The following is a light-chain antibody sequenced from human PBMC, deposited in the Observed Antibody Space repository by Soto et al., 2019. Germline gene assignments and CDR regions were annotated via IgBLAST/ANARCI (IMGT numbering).Light chain of an antibody. CDR3: QQYNSWPLT. CDR1: QSVSSN. V-gene: IGKV3-15*01. J-gene: IGKJ4*01. CDR2: GAS. Sequence: EIVMTQSPATLSVSPGERATLSCRASQSVSSNLAWYQQKPGQAPRLLIYGASTRATGIPARFSGSGSGTEFTLTISSLQSEDYAVYYCQQYNSWPLTFGGGTKVDIX.